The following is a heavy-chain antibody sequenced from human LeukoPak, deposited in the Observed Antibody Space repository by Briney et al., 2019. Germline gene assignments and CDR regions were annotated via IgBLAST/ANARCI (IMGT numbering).Heavy chain of an antibody. V-gene: IGHV3-48*04. D-gene: IGHD6-19*01. Sequence: GGSLRLSCAASGFTFSSYSMNWVRQAPGKGLEWVSYISSSSSTIYYADSVKGRFTISRDNAKNSLYLQMNSLRAEDTAVYYCARSQWLLHFDYWGQGSLVTVSS. CDR2: ISSSSSTI. CDR3: ARSQWLLHFDY. CDR1: GFTFSSYS. J-gene: IGHJ4*02.